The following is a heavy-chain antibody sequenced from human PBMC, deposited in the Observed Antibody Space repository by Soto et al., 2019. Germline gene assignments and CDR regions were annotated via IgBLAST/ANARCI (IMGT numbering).Heavy chain of an antibody. CDR2: IYYSGRT. Sequence: XTLSLPCIVSGXSVSSSAYYWGWIRQPPGKGLEWIGSIYYSGRTYYNPSFKIRVTISIDTSKNQFSLKLSSVTATDTAVYYCARQRTTVVTQAYFDHWGQGALVTVSS. J-gene: IGHJ4*02. D-gene: IGHD2-21*02. CDR3: ARQRTTVVTQAYFDH. CDR1: GXSVSSSAYY. V-gene: IGHV4-39*01.